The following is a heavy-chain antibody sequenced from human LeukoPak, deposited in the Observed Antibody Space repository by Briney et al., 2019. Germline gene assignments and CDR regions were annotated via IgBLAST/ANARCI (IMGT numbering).Heavy chain of an antibody. CDR3: ARDPGFSAFDI. Sequence: GGSLRLSCAASGFTFSRSWMTWVRQAPGKGLEFVANIKQDGSVKNYVDFVRGRFTISRDNAKNSLYLQMNSLRAEDTAVYYCARDPGFSAFDIWGQGTMVTVSS. CDR2: IKQDGSVK. D-gene: IGHD6-25*01. V-gene: IGHV3-7*01. J-gene: IGHJ3*02. CDR1: GFTFSRSW.